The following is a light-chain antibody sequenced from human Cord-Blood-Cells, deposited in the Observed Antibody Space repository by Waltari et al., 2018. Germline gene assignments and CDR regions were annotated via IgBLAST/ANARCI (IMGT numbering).Light chain of an antibody. J-gene: IGLJ2*01. CDR1: ALPKKY. CDR3: QSADSSGTYVV. CDR2: KDR. V-gene: IGLV3-25*02. Sequence: SYELTQPPSVSGSPGQTARITSSGDALPKKYASWYQQKPGQAPVLVTYKDREMPSGIPERVSGSSSGTTVTLTISGVQAEDEADYYCQSADSSGTYVVFGEGTKLTVL.